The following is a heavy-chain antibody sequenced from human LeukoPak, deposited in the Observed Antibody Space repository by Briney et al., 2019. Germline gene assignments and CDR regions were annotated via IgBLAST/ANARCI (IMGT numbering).Heavy chain of an antibody. CDR2: MSQDGSER. V-gene: IGHV3-7*05. D-gene: IGHD6-13*01. CDR1: GFTFSSYW. Sequence: PGESLRLSCAASGFTFSSYWMSWVRQAPGKGLEWVAIMSQDGSERYYVDSVKGRFTISRDNTMNSLYPQMNSLRAEDTAVYYCARAAAAGTVDYWGQGTLVSVFS. J-gene: IGHJ4*02. CDR3: ARAAAAGTVDY.